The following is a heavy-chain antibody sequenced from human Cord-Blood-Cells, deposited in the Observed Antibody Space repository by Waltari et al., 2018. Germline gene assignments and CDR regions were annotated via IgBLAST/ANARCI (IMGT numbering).Heavy chain of an antibody. CDR2: IIPIFGTA. CDR1: GGTFSRYA. Sequence: QVQLVQSGAEVKKPGSSVKVSCKASGGTFSRYAISWVRQSPGQGLEWMGGIIPIFGTANYAQKFQGRVTITADKSTSTAYMELSSLRSEDTAVYYCAYYDFWSGHYYYYMDVWGKGTTVTVSS. V-gene: IGHV1-69*06. CDR3: AYYDFWSGHYYYYMDV. D-gene: IGHD3-3*01. J-gene: IGHJ6*03.